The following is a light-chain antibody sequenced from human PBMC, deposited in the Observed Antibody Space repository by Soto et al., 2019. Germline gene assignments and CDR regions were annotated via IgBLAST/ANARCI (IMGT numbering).Light chain of an antibody. CDR3: QQYGSSPYT. J-gene: IGKJ2*01. Sequence: EIVLTQSPGTLSLSPGERGTLSCRASQSVSSSYLAWYQQKPGQAPRLLMYGASSRATGIPDRFSGSGSGTDFTLTISRLEPEDFAVYYCQQYGSSPYTFGQGTKLEIK. V-gene: IGKV3-20*01. CDR1: QSVSSSY. CDR2: GAS.